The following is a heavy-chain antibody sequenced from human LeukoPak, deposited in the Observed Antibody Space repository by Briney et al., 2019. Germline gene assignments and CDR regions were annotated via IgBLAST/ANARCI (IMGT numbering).Heavy chain of an antibody. D-gene: IGHD3-22*01. V-gene: IGHV4-59*01. J-gene: IGHJ4*02. Sequence: SETLSLTCAVSGASINGYYWSWIRQPPGEGLEWIGYIHHSGSTNYNPSLKSRVTMSVDKSKTQFSLKVTSVSAADTAMYYCARVGDTSDYFYYLDYWGQEILVTVSS. CDR3: ARVGDTSDYFYYLDY. CDR1: GASINGYY. CDR2: IHHSGST.